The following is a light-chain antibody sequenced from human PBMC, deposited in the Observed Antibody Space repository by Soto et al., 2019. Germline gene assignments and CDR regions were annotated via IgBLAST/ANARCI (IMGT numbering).Light chain of an antibody. V-gene: IGKV2-28*01. CDR1: QSLLHSNGYNY. J-gene: IGKJ2*01. Sequence: DIVMTQSPLSLPVTPGEPASISCRSSQSLLHSNGYNYLDWYLQKPGQSPQLLIYLGSNRASGVPHRFSGSGSGTDFTLKISRVEAEDVGVYYCMQALQTPYTFGQGTKREIK. CDR3: MQALQTPYT. CDR2: LGS.